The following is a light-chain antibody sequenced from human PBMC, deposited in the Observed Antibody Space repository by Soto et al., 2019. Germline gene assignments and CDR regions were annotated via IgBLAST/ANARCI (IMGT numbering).Light chain of an antibody. CDR2: RNN. J-gene: IGLJ2*01. CDR3: AAWDDSLSVV. CDR1: SSNIGSNY. Sequence: QSVLTQPPSASGTPGQRVTISCSGSSSNIGSNYVYWYQQLPGTAPKLLIYRNNQRPSGVPDRFSGSKSGTSASLAISGLRSEDEADYYWAAWDDSLSVVFGGGTKVTVL. V-gene: IGLV1-47*01.